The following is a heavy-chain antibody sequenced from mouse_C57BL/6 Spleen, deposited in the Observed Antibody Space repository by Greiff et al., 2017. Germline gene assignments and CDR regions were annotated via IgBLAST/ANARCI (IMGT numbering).Heavy chain of an antibody. Sequence: VQVVESGAELVKPGASVKISCKASGYAFSSYWMNWVKQRPGKGLEWIGQIYPGDGDTNYNGKFKGKATLTADKSSSTAYMQLSSLTSEDSAVYFCARSVDSSGYYYWGQGTTLTVSS. J-gene: IGHJ2*01. CDR2: IYPGDGDT. CDR1: GYAFSSYW. V-gene: IGHV1-80*01. CDR3: ARSVDSSGYYY. D-gene: IGHD3-2*02.